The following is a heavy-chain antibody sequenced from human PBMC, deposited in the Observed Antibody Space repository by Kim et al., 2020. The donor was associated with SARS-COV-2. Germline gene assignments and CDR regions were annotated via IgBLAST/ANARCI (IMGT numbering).Heavy chain of an antibody. Sequence: GGSLRLSCAASGFTFSSYAMSWVRQAPGKGLEWVSAFSGSGGSTYYADSVKGRFTISRDNSKNTLYLQMNSLRAEDTAVYYCAKDPVDYIWGSYRPGAFDIWCQGTMVTVSS. CDR2: FSGSGGST. J-gene: IGHJ3*02. CDR3: AKDPVDYIWGSYRPGAFDI. D-gene: IGHD3-16*02. CDR1: GFTFSSYA. V-gene: IGHV3-23*01.